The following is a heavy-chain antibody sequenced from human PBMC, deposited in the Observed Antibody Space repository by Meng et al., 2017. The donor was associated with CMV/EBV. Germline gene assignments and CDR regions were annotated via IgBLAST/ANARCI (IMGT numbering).Heavy chain of an antibody. Sequence: SGGTFSSYAISWVRQAPGQGLEWMGGIIPIFGTANYAQKFQGRVTITADESTSTAYMELRSLRSDDTAVYYCARGTMVRGVIIAHPNWGQGTLVTVSS. CDR1: GGTFSSYA. D-gene: IGHD3-10*01. CDR3: ARGTMVRGVIIAHPN. V-gene: IGHV1-69*01. J-gene: IGHJ4*02. CDR2: IIPIFGTA.